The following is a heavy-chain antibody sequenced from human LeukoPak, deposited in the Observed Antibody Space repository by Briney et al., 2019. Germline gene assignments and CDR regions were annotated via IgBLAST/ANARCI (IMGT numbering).Heavy chain of an antibody. D-gene: IGHD3-10*01. V-gene: IGHV3-48*03. Sequence: GGSLRLSCAASGFTFSSYEMNWVRQAPGKGLEWVSYISSSGSTIYYADSVKGRFTISRDNAKNSLYLQMNSLRAEDTAVYYCETDYGSGSYYDYWGQGTLVTVSS. J-gene: IGHJ4*02. CDR3: ETDYGSGSYYDY. CDR2: ISSSGSTI. CDR1: GFTFSSYE.